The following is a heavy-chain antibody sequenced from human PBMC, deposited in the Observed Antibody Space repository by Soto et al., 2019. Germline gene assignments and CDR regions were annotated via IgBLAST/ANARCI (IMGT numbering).Heavy chain of an antibody. V-gene: IGHV1-3*01. CDR3: ARDGVAAGNITFEE. D-gene: IGHD3-3*02. CDR1: GYMFTKSA. J-gene: IGHJ4*01. CDR2: ISGDSGNT. Sequence: AASVKVSCKASGYMFTKSAMHWVRQAPGQRLEWMGWISGDSGNTKYSPKLQDRVTITRDTSASTAYMELSSLRSEDTALYYCARDGVAAGNITFEEWCKGNLVTVS.